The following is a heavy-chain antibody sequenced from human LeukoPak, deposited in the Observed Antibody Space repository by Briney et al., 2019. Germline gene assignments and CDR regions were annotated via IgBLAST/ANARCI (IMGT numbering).Heavy chain of an antibody. J-gene: IGHJ6*03. D-gene: IGHD3-10*01. CDR2: IYHSGST. V-gene: IGHV4-4*02. CDR3: ARCYGSGPYYMDV. CDR1: GGSISSSNW. Sequence: SETLSLTCAVSGGSISSSNWWSWVRQPPGKGLEWIGEIYHSGSTNYNPSLKSRVTISVDKSKNQFSLKLSSVTAADTAVYYCARCYGSGPYYMDVWGKGTTVTISS.